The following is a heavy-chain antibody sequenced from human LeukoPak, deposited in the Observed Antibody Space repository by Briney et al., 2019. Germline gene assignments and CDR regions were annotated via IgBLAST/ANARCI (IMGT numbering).Heavy chain of an antibody. CDR1: GGSFSGYY. Sequence: SETLSLTCAVYGGSFSGYYWSWIRQPPGKGLEWIGEINHSGSTNYNPSLKSRVTMSVDTSKNQFSLRLSSVTAADTAVYYCARRLAVTGMYYFDFWGQGTLVTVSS. CDR3: ARRLAVTGMYYFDF. CDR2: INHSGST. V-gene: IGHV4-34*01. D-gene: IGHD6-19*01. J-gene: IGHJ4*02.